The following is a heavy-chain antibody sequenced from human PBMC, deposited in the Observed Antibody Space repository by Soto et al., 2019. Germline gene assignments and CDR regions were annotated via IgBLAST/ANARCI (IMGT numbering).Heavy chain of an antibody. CDR2: INHTGGT. CDR3: ATRIPVFGLLIPPFDP. CDR1: GGSVNGYY. V-gene: IGHV4-34*01. D-gene: IGHD3-3*01. Sequence: PSETLSLTCAVYGGSVNGYYWNWIRQPPGKGLEWIGEINHTGGTHYNTSLKSRVTMSVDTSKNQFSLRLSSVTAADTAIYYCATRIPVFGLLIPPFDPWGQGTQVTVSS. J-gene: IGHJ5*02.